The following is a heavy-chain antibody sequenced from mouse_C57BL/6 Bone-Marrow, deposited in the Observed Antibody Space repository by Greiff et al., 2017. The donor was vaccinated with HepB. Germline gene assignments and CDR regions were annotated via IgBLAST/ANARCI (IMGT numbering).Heavy chain of an antibody. CDR1: GYSFTGYY. CDR3: ARAIYYDGRPPIAY. V-gene: IGHV1-42*01. D-gene: IGHD1-1*01. J-gene: IGHJ3*01. CDR2: IHPSTGGT. Sequence: EVKLMESGPELVKPGASVKISCKASGYSFTGYYMNWVKQSPEKSLEWIGEIHPSTGGTTYNQKFQAKATLTVDKSSSTAYMQLKSLTSEDSAVYYCARAIYYDGRPPIAYWGQGTLVTVSA.